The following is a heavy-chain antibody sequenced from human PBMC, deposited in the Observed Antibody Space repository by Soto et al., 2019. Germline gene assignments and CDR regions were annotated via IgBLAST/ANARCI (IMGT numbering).Heavy chain of an antibody. CDR3: ARQERWPQGLYYFDY. CDR1: GGSISSSSYY. CDR2: IYYSGST. J-gene: IGHJ4*02. V-gene: IGHV4-39*01. Sequence: SETLSLTCTVSGGSISSSSYYWGWIRQPPGKGLEWIGSIYYSGSTYYNPSLKSRVTISVDTSKNQFSLKLSSVTAADTAVYYCARQERWPQGLYYFDYWGQGTLVTVSS.